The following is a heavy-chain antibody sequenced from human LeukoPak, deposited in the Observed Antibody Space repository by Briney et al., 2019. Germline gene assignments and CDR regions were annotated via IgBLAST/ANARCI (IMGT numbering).Heavy chain of an antibody. Sequence: PGGSLRLSCAASGFTVSSNYMSWVRQAPGKGLEWVSVIYSGGSTYYADSVKGRFTISRDNSKNTLYFQMNSLRAEDTAVYYCARANYGDYTNYYFYMDVWGKGTTVTVSS. CDR1: GFTVSSNY. CDR2: IYSGGST. V-gene: IGHV3-53*01. J-gene: IGHJ6*03. D-gene: IGHD4-17*01. CDR3: ARANYGDYTNYYFYMDV.